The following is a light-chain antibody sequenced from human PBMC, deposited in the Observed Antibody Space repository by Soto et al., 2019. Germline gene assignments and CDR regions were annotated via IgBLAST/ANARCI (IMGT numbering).Light chain of an antibody. CDR1: QSIGSW. J-gene: IGKJ2*01. CDR3: QQYNSYSRYT. CDR2: DAS. V-gene: IGKV1-5*01. Sequence: DIQMTQSPSTLSASVGDRVTITCRASQSIGSWLAWYQQKPGKAPKVLIYDASSLESGVPSRLSGSGSGTEFTLTISSLQPDDFATYYCQQYNSYSRYTFGQGTKLEIK.